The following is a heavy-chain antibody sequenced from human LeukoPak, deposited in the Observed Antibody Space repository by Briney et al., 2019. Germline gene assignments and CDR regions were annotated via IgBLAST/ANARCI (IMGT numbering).Heavy chain of an antibody. V-gene: IGHV3-7*03. CDR2: IKQDGSEK. D-gene: IGHD6-19*01. J-gene: IGHJ4*02. CDR1: GFTFSSYW. Sequence: GGSLRLSCVASGFTFSSYWMAWVRQAPGKGLEWLANIKQDGSEKYYGDSVKGRFTISRDNAKNSLYLQMNSLRAEDTALYYCAKDNLPLAVAGTGNFDYWGQGTLVTVSS. CDR3: AKDNLPLAVAGTGNFDY.